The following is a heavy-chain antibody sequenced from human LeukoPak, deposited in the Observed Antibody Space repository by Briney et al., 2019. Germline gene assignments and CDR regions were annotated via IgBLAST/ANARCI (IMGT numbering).Heavy chain of an antibody. CDR3: LKGCSSTACYIRDW. CDR2: ISGRGDGT. Sequence: SLRLSCAASGFAFSSYAMAWVRQAPGKGLEWVSGISGRGDGTHYADSVKGRFSISRDNSKNTLYLQMNSLRAEATALYYCLKGCSSTACYIRDWWGQGTLVTVSS. J-gene: IGHJ4*02. V-gene: IGHV3-23*01. CDR1: GFAFSSYA. D-gene: IGHD2-2*02.